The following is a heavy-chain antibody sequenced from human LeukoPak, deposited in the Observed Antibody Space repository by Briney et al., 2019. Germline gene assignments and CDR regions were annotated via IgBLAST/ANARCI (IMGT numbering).Heavy chain of an antibody. V-gene: IGHV4-61*02. Sequence: SETLSLTCTVSGASISSGNYYWTWIRQPAGKGLEWIGRFYTSGSTNYNPSLKSRVTISLDTSKNQFSLKLSSATAADTAVYYCARVNSDYVRGSYRFDYWGQGTLVTVSS. D-gene: IGHD3-16*02. J-gene: IGHJ4*02. CDR3: ARVNSDYVRGSYRFDY. CDR2: FYTSGST. CDR1: GASISSGNYY.